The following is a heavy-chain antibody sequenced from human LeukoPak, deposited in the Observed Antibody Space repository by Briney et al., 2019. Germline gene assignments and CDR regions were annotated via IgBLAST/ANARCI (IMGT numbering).Heavy chain of an antibody. V-gene: IGHV1-18*01. J-gene: IGHJ3*01. CDR1: GYTFTSYD. Sequence: EASVKVSCKASGYTFTSYDINWVRQAPGQGLEWMGWISTYNGDTNYAQKLQGRVTMTTDTSTSTASMELGSLRSDDTAVYYCARERGYDSSGYYHDAFDVWGQGTMVTVSS. CDR3: ARERGYDSSGYYHDAFDV. D-gene: IGHD3-22*01. CDR2: ISTYNGDT.